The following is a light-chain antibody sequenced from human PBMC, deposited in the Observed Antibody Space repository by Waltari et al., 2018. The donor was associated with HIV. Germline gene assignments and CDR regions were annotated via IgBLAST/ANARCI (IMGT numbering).Light chain of an antibody. Sequence: SALTQPASVSGSPGQSNTLSCTGTSSDVGSYYLVSWYQQNPDKAPKLMIYEVSKRPSGVSNRFSGSKSGNTASLTISGLQAEDEAAYYCCSYAGSSTLIFGGGTKLTVL. CDR2: EVS. V-gene: IGLV2-23*02. J-gene: IGLJ2*01. CDR3: CSYAGSSTLI. CDR1: SSDVGSYYL.